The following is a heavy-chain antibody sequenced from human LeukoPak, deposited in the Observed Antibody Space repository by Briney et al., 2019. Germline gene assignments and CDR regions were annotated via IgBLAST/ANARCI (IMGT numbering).Heavy chain of an antibody. CDR2: IRYDGSNE. V-gene: IGHV3-30*02. D-gene: IGHD3-10*01. J-gene: IGHJ6*02. CDR1: GFIFSSYG. Sequence: GGSLRLSCAASGFIFSSYGMHWVRQAPGKGLEWVTFIRYDGSNENYADSVKGRFTISRDNSKKTVYLQMNRLRTEDTAVYYRAKDSTPPVVRGRSAIGYYYGMDVWGQGTTVTVSS. CDR3: AKDSTPPVVRGRSAIGYYYGMDV.